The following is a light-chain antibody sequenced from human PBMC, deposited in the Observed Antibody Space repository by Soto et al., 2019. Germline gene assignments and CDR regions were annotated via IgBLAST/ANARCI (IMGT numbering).Light chain of an antibody. V-gene: IGLV1-44*01. CDR1: SSNIGGNL. CDR2: NNN. CDR3: AVWDDSLNGVL. J-gene: IGLJ2*01. Sequence: QSVLTQSPSTSGTPGQRVTISCSGSSSNIGGNLVNWYQQMPGTAPKLLIYNNNQRPSWVPDRFSGSKSGTSASLAISGLQSEDEADYYCAVWDDSLNGVLFGGGTKLTVL.